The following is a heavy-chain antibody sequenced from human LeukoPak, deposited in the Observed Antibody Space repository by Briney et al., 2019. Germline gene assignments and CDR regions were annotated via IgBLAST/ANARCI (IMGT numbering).Heavy chain of an antibody. D-gene: IGHD5-24*01. CDR3: ARGPNYPSPSPFDY. CDR1: GGSISSFY. CDR2: IYYSGST. J-gene: IGHJ4*02. V-gene: IGHV4-59*08. Sequence: SETLSLTCTVSGGSISSFYWTWIRQPPGKGLEWIGYIYYSGSTNYNPSLKSRVTMSVDTSKNQFSLKLSSVTAADTAVYYCARGPNYPSPSPFDYWGQGTLVTVSS.